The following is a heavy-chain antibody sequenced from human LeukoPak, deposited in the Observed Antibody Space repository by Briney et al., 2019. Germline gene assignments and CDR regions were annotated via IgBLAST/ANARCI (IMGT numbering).Heavy chain of an antibody. D-gene: IGHD3-10*01. CDR2: IYYSGST. V-gene: IGHV4-39*01. Sequence: SETLSLTCTVSGGSISSTSHYWGWIRQTPGKGLEWIGSIYYSGSTYYNPSLKSRVTISVDTSKNQFSLKLSSVTAADTAVYYCARTDLYGSGSYTDYWGQGTLVTVSS. CDR1: GGSISSTSHY. J-gene: IGHJ4*02. CDR3: ARTDLYGSGSYTDY.